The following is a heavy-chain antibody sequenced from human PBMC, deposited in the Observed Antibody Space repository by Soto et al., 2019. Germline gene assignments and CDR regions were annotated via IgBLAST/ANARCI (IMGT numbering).Heavy chain of an antibody. CDR3: VSAYCSGGSCWAWSNWFDP. Sequence: PSQTLSLTCAISGDSVSSNSAAWNWIRQSPSRDLEWLGRTYYRSKWYNDYAVSVKSRITINPDTSKNQFSLQLNSVTPEDTAVYYCVSAYCSGGSCWAWSNWFDPWGQGTLVTVSS. CDR1: GDSVSSNSAA. D-gene: IGHD2-15*01. V-gene: IGHV6-1*01. J-gene: IGHJ5*02. CDR2: TYYRSKWYN.